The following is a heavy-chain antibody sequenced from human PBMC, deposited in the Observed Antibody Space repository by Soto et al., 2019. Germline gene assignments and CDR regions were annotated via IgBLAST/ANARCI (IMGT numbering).Heavy chain of an antibody. CDR3: ARQGFLEWSLSGWFDP. D-gene: IGHD3-3*01. CDR1: GGSISSYY. J-gene: IGHJ5*02. Sequence: PSETLSLTCTVSGGSISSYYWSWIRQPPGKGLEWIGYIYYSGSTNYSPSLKSRVTISVDTSKNQFSLKLSSVTAADTAVYYCARQGFLEWSLSGWFDPWGQGTLVTVSS. CDR2: IYYSGST. V-gene: IGHV4-59*08.